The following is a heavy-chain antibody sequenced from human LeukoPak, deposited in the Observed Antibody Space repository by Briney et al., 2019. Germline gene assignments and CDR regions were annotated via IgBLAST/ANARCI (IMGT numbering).Heavy chain of an antibody. CDR3: ARNEGSF. D-gene: IGHD1-26*01. CDR1: GFTFSDHY. J-gene: IGHJ4*02. V-gene: IGHV3-11*01. Sequence: GGSLRLSCAATGFTFSDHYKSWFRQAPGKGLEWVSYISNSGSLKYYADSVKGRFTISRDNAKNSLYLQMDSLRAEETAVYYCARNEGSFWGQGTLVTVSS. CDR2: ISNSGSLK.